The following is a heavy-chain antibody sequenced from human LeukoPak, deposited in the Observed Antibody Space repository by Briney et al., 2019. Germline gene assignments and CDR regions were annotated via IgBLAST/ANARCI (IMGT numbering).Heavy chain of an antibody. CDR3: ARVTPYFYYFDY. D-gene: IGHD2-15*01. V-gene: IGHV4-39*07. CDR2: IYYSGST. CDR1: GGSISSSSYY. Sequence: SETLSLTCTVSGGSISSSSYYWGWIRQPPGKGLEWIGSIYYSGSTYYNPSLKSRVTISVDTSKNQFSLKLSSVTAADTAVYYCARVTPYFYYFDYWGQGTLVTVSS. J-gene: IGHJ4*02.